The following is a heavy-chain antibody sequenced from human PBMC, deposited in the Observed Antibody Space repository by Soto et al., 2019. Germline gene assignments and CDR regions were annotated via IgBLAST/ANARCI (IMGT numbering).Heavy chain of an antibody. CDR1: GFTFSSYA. Sequence: GGSLRLSCAASGFTFSSYAMSWVRQAPGKGLEWVSGISGGGSSTYYVDFVKGRFTISRDTSKNTLYLLMNTLRAEDTAVYYCAKGSAYSINSRIDYWGQGALVTVSS. CDR3: AKGSAYSINSRIDY. CDR2: ISGGGSST. J-gene: IGHJ4*02. V-gene: IGHV3-23*01. D-gene: IGHD4-4*01.